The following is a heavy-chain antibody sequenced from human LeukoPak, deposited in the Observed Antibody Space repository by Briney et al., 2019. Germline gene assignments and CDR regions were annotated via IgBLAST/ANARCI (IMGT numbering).Heavy chain of an antibody. D-gene: IGHD3-22*01. CDR2: IKQDGSEK. J-gene: IGHJ6*03. CDR3: ARDPNTMIGMDV. CDR1: GFSFSSYA. V-gene: IGHV3-7*01. Sequence: PGGSLRLSCATSGFSFSSYAMSWVRQAPGKGLEWVANIKQDGSEKYYVDSVKGRFTISRDNAKNSLYLQMNSLRAEDTAVYYCARDPNTMIGMDVWGKGTTVTISS.